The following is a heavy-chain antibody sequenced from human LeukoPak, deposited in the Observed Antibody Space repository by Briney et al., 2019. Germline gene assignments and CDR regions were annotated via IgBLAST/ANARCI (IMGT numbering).Heavy chain of an antibody. CDR1: GGSISSGGYY. J-gene: IGHJ4*02. Sequence: SETLSLTCTVPGGSISSGGYYWSWIRQPPGKGLEWIGYIYHSGSTYYNPSLKSRVTISVDRSKNQFSLKLSSVTAADTAVYYCARDSGGSGGTPYYFDYWGQGTLVTVSS. D-gene: IGHD2-15*01. V-gene: IGHV4-30-2*01. CDR3: ARDSGGSGGTPYYFDY. CDR2: IYHSGST.